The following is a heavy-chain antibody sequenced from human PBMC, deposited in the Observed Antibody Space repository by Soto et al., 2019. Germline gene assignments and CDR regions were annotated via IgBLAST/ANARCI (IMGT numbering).Heavy chain of an antibody. Sequence: QPGGSLRLSCAASGFTFSSYWMSWVRQAPGKGLEWVANIKQDGSEKYYVDSVKGRFTISRDNAKNSLYLQMNSLRAEDTAVYYCARDHCSSTSCYPQYYYYYMDVWGKGTTVTVSS. CDR1: GFTFSSYW. J-gene: IGHJ6*03. V-gene: IGHV3-7*01. CDR2: IKQDGSEK. D-gene: IGHD2-2*01. CDR3: ARDHCSSTSCYPQYYYYYMDV.